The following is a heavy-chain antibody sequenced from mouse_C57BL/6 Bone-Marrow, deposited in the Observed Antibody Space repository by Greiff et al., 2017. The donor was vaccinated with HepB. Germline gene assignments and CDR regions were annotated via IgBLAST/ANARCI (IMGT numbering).Heavy chain of an antibody. Sequence: EVMLVESGGGLVQPGGSMKLSCAASGFTFSDAWMDWVRQSPEKGLEWVAEIRNKANNHATYYAESVKGRFTISRDDSKSSVYLQMNSLRAEDTGIYYCTSYYYGSNPWYFDVWGTGTTVTVSS. J-gene: IGHJ1*03. CDR2: IRNKANNHAT. D-gene: IGHD1-1*01. CDR3: TSYYYGSNPWYFDV. V-gene: IGHV6-6*01. CDR1: GFTFSDAW.